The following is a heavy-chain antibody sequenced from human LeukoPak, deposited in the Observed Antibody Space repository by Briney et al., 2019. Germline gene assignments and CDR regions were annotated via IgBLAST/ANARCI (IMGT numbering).Heavy chain of an antibody. CDR3: ARDFDYSNYVFCFDP. CDR1: GYTFTGYY. V-gene: IGHV1-2*02. CDR2: INPNSGGT. D-gene: IGHD4-11*01. Sequence: ASVKVSCKASGYTFTGYYMHWVRQAPGQGLEWMGWINPNSGGTNYAQKFQGRVTMTRDTSISTAYMELSRLRSDDTAVYYCARDFDYSNYVFCFDPWGQGTLVTVSS. J-gene: IGHJ5*02.